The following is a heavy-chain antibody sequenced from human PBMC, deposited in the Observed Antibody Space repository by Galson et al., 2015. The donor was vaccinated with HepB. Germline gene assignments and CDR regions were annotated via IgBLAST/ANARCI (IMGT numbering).Heavy chain of an antibody. V-gene: IGHV3-74*01. CDR1: GFTFSNHW. D-gene: IGHD6-19*01. Sequence: SLRLSCAASGFTFSNHWMHWVRQAPGKGLVWVSHINFDGSTTGYADSVKGRFATSRDNSKNTLYLQMNSLRAEDTAVYYCASDGPNSGGWYVYWGQGTLVTVSP. CDR2: INFDGSTT. J-gene: IGHJ4*02. CDR3: ASDGPNSGGWYVY.